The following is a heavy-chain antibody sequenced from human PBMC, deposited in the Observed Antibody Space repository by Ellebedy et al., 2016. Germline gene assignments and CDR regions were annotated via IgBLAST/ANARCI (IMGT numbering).Heavy chain of an antibody. D-gene: IGHD3-22*01. CDR1: GFTFSDYY. J-gene: IGHJ6*02. CDR3: ARVYYYDSSGYYHYYYGMDV. CDR2: ISSSGSTI. V-gene: IGHV3-11*01. Sequence: GESLKISXAASGFTFSDYYMSWIRQAPGQGLEWVSYISSSGSTIYYADTVKGRFTISRDNAKNSLYLQMNSLRAEDTAVYYCARVYYYDSSGYYHYYYGMDVWGQGTTVTVSS.